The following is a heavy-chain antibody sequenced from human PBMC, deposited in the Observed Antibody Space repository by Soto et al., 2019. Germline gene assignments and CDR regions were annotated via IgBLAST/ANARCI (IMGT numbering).Heavy chain of an antibody. Sequence: QVQLVQSGAEVKKPGSSVKVSCKASEGTFYYGISWVRQAPGQGLEWMGGISPMSGTKNYAQKFQDRVTITADESTTTGQLELSSLRLEDTAVYYCARNGFSGSYWGNWGQGTLVTVSS. CDR3: ARNGFSGSYWGN. J-gene: IGHJ4*02. D-gene: IGHD1-26*01. V-gene: IGHV1-69*01. CDR1: EGTFYYG. CDR2: ISPMSGTK.